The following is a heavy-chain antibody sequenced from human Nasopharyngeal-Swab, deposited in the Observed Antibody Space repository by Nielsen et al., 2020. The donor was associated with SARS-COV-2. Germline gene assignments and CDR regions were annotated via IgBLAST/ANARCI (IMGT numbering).Heavy chain of an antibody. Sequence: GESLKISCEASGFTFSDYYMIWIRQAPGKGLEWISYISSSATYIRYADSVRGRFTISRDSAKNSLDLQMNRLRADDTAKYYCARVTGSSGWHRFDYWGPGSLVTASS. CDR1: GFTFSDYY. CDR3: ARVTGSSGWHRFDY. D-gene: IGHD6-19*01. J-gene: IGHJ4*02. V-gene: IGHV3-11*06. CDR2: ISSSATYI.